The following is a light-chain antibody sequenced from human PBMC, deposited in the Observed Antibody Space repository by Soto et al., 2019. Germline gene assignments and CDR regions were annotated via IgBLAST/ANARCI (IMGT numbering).Light chain of an antibody. CDR1: SSDVGGYNY. CDR3: SSYTTSGTPV. J-gene: IGLJ3*02. Sequence: QSALTQPASVSGSPGQSITISCTGTSSDVGGYNYLSWYQQNPGKAPKVMIYEVSNRPSGVSNRFSGSKSGNTASLTISGLQAEDEADYYGSSYTTSGTPVFGGGTKVTVL. V-gene: IGLV2-14*01. CDR2: EVS.